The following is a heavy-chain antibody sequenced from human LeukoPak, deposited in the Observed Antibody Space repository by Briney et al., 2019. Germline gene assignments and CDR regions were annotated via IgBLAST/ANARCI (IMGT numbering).Heavy chain of an antibody. V-gene: IGHV4-34*01. J-gene: IGHJ4*02. Sequence: TSETLSLTRAVYGVSFSPYYWRWIRQPPGKGLEWMGEINHSGSTNYNASLKSRLTIGLDTSKNVFSLRLSSVTAADTAVYYCGRGGLYCGGVCYVDYWGQGTLVTVSS. CDR1: GVSFSPYY. CDR3: GRGGLYCGGVCYVDY. CDR2: INHSGST. D-gene: IGHD2-21*02.